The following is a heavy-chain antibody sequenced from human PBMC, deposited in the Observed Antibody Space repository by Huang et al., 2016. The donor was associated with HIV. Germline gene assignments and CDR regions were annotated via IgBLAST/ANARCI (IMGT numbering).Heavy chain of an antibody. Sequence: QLHLQESGPGLVKPSETLSLICTVSGGSISNNDYYWGWIRQSPGKGLEWIGSVYYRGTTADNPSLKSRGTISMDMSKNEFSLRLRSLSAADSAIYYCARHCPLQYRDLWTGFSYHFDFWGQGSPVTVSS. D-gene: IGHD3-3*01. CDR3: ARHCPLQYRDLWTGFSYHFDF. V-gene: IGHV4-39*01. CDR2: VYYRGTT. CDR1: GGSISNNDYY. J-gene: IGHJ4*02.